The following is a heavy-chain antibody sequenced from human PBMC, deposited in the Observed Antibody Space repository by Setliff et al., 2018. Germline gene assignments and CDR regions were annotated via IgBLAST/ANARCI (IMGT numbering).Heavy chain of an antibody. D-gene: IGHD3-10*01. J-gene: IGHJ4*02. V-gene: IGHV1-2*02. CDR2: INPNSGGT. Sequence: ASVKVSCKASGYTFTGYYMHWVRQAPGQGLEWMGWINPNSGGTSYAQKFQGRVTMTRDTSISTAYMELSRLRSDDTAVYYCARGTVRGVSIDYWGQGTLVTVSS. CDR1: GYTFTGYY. CDR3: ARGTVRGVSIDY.